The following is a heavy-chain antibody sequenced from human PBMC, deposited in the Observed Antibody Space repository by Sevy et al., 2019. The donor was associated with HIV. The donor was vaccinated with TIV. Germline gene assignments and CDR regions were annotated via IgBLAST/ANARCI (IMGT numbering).Heavy chain of an antibody. J-gene: IGHJ3*02. V-gene: IGHV3-23*01. D-gene: IGHD4-17*01. CDR2: ISGSGGST. Sequence: GGSLRLSCAASGFTFSSYVLSWVRQAPGKGLEWVSTISGSGGSTYYADSVKGRFSISRDNSKNTMYLEMNSLRAEDTAVYYCAKGDEPATDYGDYVPNAFDIWGQGTMVTVS. CDR3: AKGDEPATDYGDYVPNAFDI. CDR1: GFTFSSYV.